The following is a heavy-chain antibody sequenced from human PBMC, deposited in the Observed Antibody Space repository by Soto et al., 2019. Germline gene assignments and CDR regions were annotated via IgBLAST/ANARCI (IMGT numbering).Heavy chain of an antibody. Sequence: QVQLVQSGAEVKKPGASVKVSCKASGYTFTSYAMHWVRQAPGQRLEWMGWINAGNGNTKYSQKFQGRVTITRDTSASTAYMELSSLRSEDTAVYYCARPAPGYSSSRWYFDLWGRGTLVTVSS. V-gene: IGHV1-3*01. D-gene: IGHD6-13*01. J-gene: IGHJ2*01. CDR2: INAGNGNT. CDR1: GYTFTSYA. CDR3: ARPAPGYSSSRWYFDL.